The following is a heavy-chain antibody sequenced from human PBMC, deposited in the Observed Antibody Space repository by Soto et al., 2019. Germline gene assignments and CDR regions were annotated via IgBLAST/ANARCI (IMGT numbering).Heavy chain of an antibody. CDR3: ARVRDCFDP. Sequence: SETLSLTCAVYGGSFSGYYWHWIRQPPGKGLEWIGEIDHSGYTNYNPSLKSRVTISVDTPKTQFSLRLTSVTAADTAVYYCARVRDCFDPWGQGTMVTVSS. J-gene: IGHJ5*02. V-gene: IGHV4-34*01. CDR1: GGSFSGYY. CDR2: IDHSGYT. D-gene: IGHD3-3*01.